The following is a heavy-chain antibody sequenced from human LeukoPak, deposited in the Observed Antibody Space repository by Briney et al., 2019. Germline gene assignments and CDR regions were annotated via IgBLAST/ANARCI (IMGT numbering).Heavy chain of an antibody. D-gene: IGHD2-15*01. J-gene: IGHJ5*02. CDR1: GGSISSYY. CDR3: ARTHCSGGSCSSNWFDP. Sequence: SETLSLTCTVSGGSISSYYWSWIRQPPGKGLEWIGYIYYSGSTNYNPSLKSRVTISVDTPKNQFSLKLSSVTAADTAVYYCARTHCSGGSCSSNWFDPWGQGTLVTVSS. CDR2: IYYSGST. V-gene: IGHV4-59*01.